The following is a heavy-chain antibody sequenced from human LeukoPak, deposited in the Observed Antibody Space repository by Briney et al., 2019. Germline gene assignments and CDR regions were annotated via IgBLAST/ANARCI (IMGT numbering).Heavy chain of an antibody. CDR1: DFTLRSYA. Sequence: GGSLRLFCAVSDFTLRSYAMSWVRQAPGKGLEWVSSISAVTYYADSVKGRFTISRDNPKNTLNLQMNSLRAEDTAVYYCAKESPHFDYCGQGTLVTVSS. J-gene: IGHJ4*02. V-gene: IGHV3-23*01. CDR3: AKESPHFDY. CDR2: ISAVT.